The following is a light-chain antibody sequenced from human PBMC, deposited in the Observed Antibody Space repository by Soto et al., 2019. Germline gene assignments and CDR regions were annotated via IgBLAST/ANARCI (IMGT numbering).Light chain of an antibody. J-gene: IGLJ1*01. CDR3: SSYTSSSTLV. CDR1: NSDVGGYNY. Sequence: QSVLTQPASVSGSPGQSITISCTGTNSDVGGYNYVSWSQQHPGKAPKLLISEVSNRPSGVSNRFSGSKSGNTASLTISGLQAEDEADYYCSSYTSSSTLVFGSGTKLTVL. V-gene: IGLV2-14*01. CDR2: EVS.